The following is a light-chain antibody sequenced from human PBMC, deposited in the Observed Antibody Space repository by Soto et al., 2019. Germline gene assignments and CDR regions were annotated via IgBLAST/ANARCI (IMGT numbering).Light chain of an antibody. V-gene: IGLV2-14*01. CDR2: QVS. J-gene: IGLJ1*01. CDR3: CSYTSSSPYV. Sequence: QSVLTQPASVSGSPGQSITISCTGTSSDIGAYSYVSWYQHHPGKAPKLMIYQVSNRPSGVSNRFSGSKSGNTASLTISGLQAEDEADYYCCSYTSSSPYVFGTGTKLTAL. CDR1: SSDIGAYSY.